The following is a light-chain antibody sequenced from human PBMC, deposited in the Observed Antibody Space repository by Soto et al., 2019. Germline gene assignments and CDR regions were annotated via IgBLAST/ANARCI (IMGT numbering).Light chain of an antibody. CDR1: SSNVGSHG. J-gene: IGLJ3*02. Sequence: QSVVTQTPSASVTPGQRVTISCSGSSSNVGSHGVHWYQQVPGTDPKLLIFDNNQRPSGVPDRSSGFKSGNSASLAISGLQSEEKAANYCAVWEESLGGVFGGGTKVTVL. CDR2: DNN. CDR3: AVWEESLGGV. V-gene: IGLV1-44*01.